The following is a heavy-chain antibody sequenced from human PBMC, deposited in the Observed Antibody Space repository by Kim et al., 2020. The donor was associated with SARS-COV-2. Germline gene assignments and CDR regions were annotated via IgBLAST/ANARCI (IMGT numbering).Heavy chain of an antibody. CDR3: ARALITGTTFGYYYYGMDV. CDR1: GYTFTGYY. V-gene: IGHV1-2*02. J-gene: IGHJ6*02. D-gene: IGHD1-20*01. Sequence: ASVKVSCKASGYTFTGYYMHWVRQAPGQGLEWMGWINPNSGGTNYAQKFQGRVTMTRDTSISTAYMELSRLRSDDTAVYYCARALITGTTFGYYYYGMDVWGQGTTVTVSS. CDR2: INPNSGGT.